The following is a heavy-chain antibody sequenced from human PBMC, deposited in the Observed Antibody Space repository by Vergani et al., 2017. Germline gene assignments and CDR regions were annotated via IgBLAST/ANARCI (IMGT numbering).Heavy chain of an antibody. CDR2: INAGNGNT. J-gene: IGHJ4*02. V-gene: IGHV1-3*01. Sequence: QVQLVQSGAEVKKPGASVKVSCKASGYTFTSYAMHWVRQAPGQRLEWMGWINAGNGNTKYSQKFQGRVTITRDTSASTAYMELSSLRSEDTAVYYCARAEVGELALGYWGQGTLVTVSS. CDR1: GYTFTSYA. CDR3: ARAEVGELALGY. D-gene: IGHD3-10*01.